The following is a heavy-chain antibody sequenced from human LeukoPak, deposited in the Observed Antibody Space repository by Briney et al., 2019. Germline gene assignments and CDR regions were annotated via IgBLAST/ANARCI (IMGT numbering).Heavy chain of an antibody. J-gene: IGHJ4*02. V-gene: IGHV5-51*01. Sequence: PGESLKISRKGSGYSFTSYRIGWVRQMPGKGLDWMVIIYPGDSDTRYSPSFQGEVTIPAGKSISTAYLQWSSLKASDAAMYYCARLARVVVTNFDYWGQGTLVTVSS. D-gene: IGHD3-22*01. CDR1: GYSFTSYR. CDR2: IYPGDSDT. CDR3: ARLARVVVTNFDY.